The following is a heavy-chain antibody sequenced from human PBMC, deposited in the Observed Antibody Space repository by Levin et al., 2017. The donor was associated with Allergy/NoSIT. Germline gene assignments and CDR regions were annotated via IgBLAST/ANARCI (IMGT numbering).Heavy chain of an antibody. CDR2: IRSSTSTI. J-gene: IGHJ4*02. D-gene: IGHD3-22*01. Sequence: GESLKISCAASGFTFSTYSVNWVRQAPGKGLEWVSYIRSSTSTISYADSVKGRFTISTDNAKNSLYLQMNSLRAEDTAVYYCARDRYYAFDYWGQGTLVTVSS. CDR1: GFTFSTYS. CDR3: ARDRYYAFDY. V-gene: IGHV3-48*01.